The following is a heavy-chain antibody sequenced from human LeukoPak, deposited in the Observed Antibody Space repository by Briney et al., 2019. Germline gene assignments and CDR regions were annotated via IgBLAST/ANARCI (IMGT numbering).Heavy chain of an antibody. CDR3: ARHNDYGDYIKSYYFDS. J-gene: IGHJ4*02. V-gene: IGHV1-69*13. CDR1: GGTLSSSA. Sequence: ASVKLSCKASGGTLSSSAISWVRQAPGQGLEWMGGIIPIFGTPNYAQNFQGRVTITADESPSTAYMELSSLRSEDTAVYYCARHNDYGDYIKSYYFDSWGQGTLVTVSS. CDR2: IIPIFGTP. D-gene: IGHD4-17*01.